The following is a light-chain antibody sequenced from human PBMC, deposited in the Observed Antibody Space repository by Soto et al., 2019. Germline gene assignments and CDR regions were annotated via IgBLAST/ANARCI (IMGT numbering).Light chain of an antibody. CDR3: QQYGSSART. CDR2: GAS. CDR1: KSFSSSY. Sequence: EIVLTQSPGTLSLSPGERATLSCRASKSFSSSYLAWYQQKPGQAPRLVIHGASSRATGIPDRFSGSGSGTDFNLTISRLETEDCGVYHRQQYGSSARTFGQRTKV. J-gene: IGKJ1*01. V-gene: IGKV3-20*01.